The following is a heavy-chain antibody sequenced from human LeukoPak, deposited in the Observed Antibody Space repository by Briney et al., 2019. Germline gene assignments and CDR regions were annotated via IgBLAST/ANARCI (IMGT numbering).Heavy chain of an antibody. CDR3: AREVNCVVSCWYFGP. CDR2: ITRSSDYT. D-gene: IGHD2-21*01. Sequence: GGSLRLSCAASGFTFSEHDMSWVRQAPGMGLEWVSYITRSSDYTNYVDSVKGRFSISRDNAGNSLYLQMSGLRAEDTAVYYCAREVNCVVSCWYFGPWGRGTLVTVSS. V-gene: IGHV3-11*05. J-gene: IGHJ2*01. CDR1: GFTFSEHD.